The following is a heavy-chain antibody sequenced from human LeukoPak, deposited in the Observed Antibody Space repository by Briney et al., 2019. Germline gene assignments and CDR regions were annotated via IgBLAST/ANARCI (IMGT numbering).Heavy chain of an antibody. CDR2: ISSSSSYI. V-gene: IGHV3-21*01. CDR3: AREGDWNDVPDY. Sequence: GGSLRLSCAASGFTFSSYGMNWVRQAPGKGLEWVSSISSSSSYIYYADSVKGRFTISRDNAKNSLYPQMNSLRAEDTAVYYCAREGDWNDVPDYWGQGTLVTVSS. CDR1: GFTFSSYG. D-gene: IGHD1-1*01. J-gene: IGHJ4*02.